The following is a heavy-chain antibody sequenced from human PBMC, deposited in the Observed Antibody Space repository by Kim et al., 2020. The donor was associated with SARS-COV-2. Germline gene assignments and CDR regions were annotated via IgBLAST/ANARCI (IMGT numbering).Heavy chain of an antibody. V-gene: IGHV1-18*04. D-gene: IGHD3-10*01. CDR2: ISVDNGNT. CDR1: GFTFINFG. CDR3: ARASRGGVFDY. Sequence: ASVKVSCKTSGFTFINFGISWVRQAPGQGLEWMGWISVDNGNTNYAQNVQDRVIMTTDTSTTTAYMELTSLTLDDTAVYYCARASRGGVFDYWGQGTLV. J-gene: IGHJ4*02.